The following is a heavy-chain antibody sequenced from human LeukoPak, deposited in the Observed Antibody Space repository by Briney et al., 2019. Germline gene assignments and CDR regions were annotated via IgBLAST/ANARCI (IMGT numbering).Heavy chain of an antibody. J-gene: IGHJ5*02. CDR2: IYYSGST. D-gene: IGHD3-22*01. CDR3: ARVPYYYDSSGYYP. Sequence: SETLSLTCTVSGGSISSYYWSWIRQPPGKGLEWIEYIYYSGSTNYNPSLRSRVTISVHTSKNQFSLKLSSVTAADTAVYYCARVPYYYDSSGYYPWGQGTLVTVSS. V-gene: IGHV4-59*01. CDR1: GGSISSYY.